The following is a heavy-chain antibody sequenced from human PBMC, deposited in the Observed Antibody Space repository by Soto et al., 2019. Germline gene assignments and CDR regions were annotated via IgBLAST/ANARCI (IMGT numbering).Heavy chain of an antibody. CDR2: ISAYNGNT. V-gene: IGHV1-18*04. Sequence: QVQLVQSGAEVKKPGASVKVSCKASGYNFTRYGISWERQAPGQGLEWMGWISAYNGNTNYAQKRQGRVTMTTDTSTSTAYMELRSLRSDDTAVYYCAIVQLRSIAAAGTEDYWGQGTLVTVSS. CDR3: AIVQLRSIAAAGTEDY. J-gene: IGHJ4*02. CDR1: GYNFTRYG. D-gene: IGHD6-13*01.